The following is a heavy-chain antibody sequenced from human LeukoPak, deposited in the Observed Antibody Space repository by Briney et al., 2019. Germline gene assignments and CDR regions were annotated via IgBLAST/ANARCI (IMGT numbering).Heavy chain of an antibody. CDR3: ARDARTTMVTFYYYYGMDV. CDR2: IWYDGSNK. V-gene: IGHV3-33*08. J-gene: IGHJ6*02. CDR1: GFTFGSYG. Sequence: GRSLRLSCAASGFTFGSYGMHWVRQAPGKGLEWVAVIWYDGSNKYYADSVKGRFTISRDNSKNTLYLQMNSLRAEDTAVYYCARDARTTMVTFYYYYGMDVWDQGTTVTVSS. D-gene: IGHD3-10*01.